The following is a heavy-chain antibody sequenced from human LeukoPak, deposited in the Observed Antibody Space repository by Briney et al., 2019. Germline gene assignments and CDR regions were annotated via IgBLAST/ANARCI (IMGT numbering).Heavy chain of an antibody. V-gene: IGHV3-30-3*01. D-gene: IGHD3-22*01. Sequence: GRSLRLSCAASGFTFSSYAMHWVRQSPGKGLEWVAVISYDGSNKYYADSEKGRFTISRDNSKNTLYLQMSSLRAEDTAVYYCAGPGGSYAFDYWGQGTLVTVSS. CDR3: AGPGGSYAFDY. J-gene: IGHJ4*02. CDR1: GFTFSSYA. CDR2: ISYDGSNK.